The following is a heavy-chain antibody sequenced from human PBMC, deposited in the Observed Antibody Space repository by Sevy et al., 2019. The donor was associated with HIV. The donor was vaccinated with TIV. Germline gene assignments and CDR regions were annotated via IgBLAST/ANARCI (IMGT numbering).Heavy chain of an antibody. CDR2: INHSGST. D-gene: IGHD3-22*01. CDR3: ARGPYYYDSSGYYWALITVIRRNWFDP. Sequence: SETLSLTCAVYGGSFSGYYWSWIRQPPGKGLEWIGEINHSGSTNYNPSLKSRVTISVDTSKNQFSLKLSSVTAADTAVYYCARGPYYYDSSGYYWALITVIRRNWFDPWGQGTLVTVSS. CDR1: GGSFSGYY. V-gene: IGHV4-34*01. J-gene: IGHJ5*02.